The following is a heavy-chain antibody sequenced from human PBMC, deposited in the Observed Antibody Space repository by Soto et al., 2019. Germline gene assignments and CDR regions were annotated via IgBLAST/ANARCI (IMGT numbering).Heavy chain of an antibody. J-gene: IGHJ4*02. CDR1: GGSISSGGYS. CDR2: IYHSGST. CDR3: ARGGGYDPLDY. D-gene: IGHD5-12*01. Sequence: SETLSLTCAVSGGSISSGGYSWGWIRQPPGKGLEWIGYIYHSGSTYYNPSLKSRVTISVDRSKNQFSLKLSSVTAADTAVYYCARGGGYDPLDYWGQGTLVTVSS. V-gene: IGHV4-30-2*01.